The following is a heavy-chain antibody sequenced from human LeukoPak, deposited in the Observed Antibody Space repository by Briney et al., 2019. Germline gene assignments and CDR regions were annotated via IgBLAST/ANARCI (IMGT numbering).Heavy chain of an antibody. D-gene: IGHD2-2*01. J-gene: IGHJ5*02. CDR1: GFTFRNYV. Sequence: GGSLRLSCAASGFTFRNYVIHWVRQAPGKGLEWVAVTSSDLNVKLYADSVKGRFTISRDNSRSTLYLQMNSLRPEDTAIYYCAREVGRGYCSTTSCSYFDPWGQGTLVTVSS. V-gene: IGHV3-30-3*01. CDR2: TSSDLNVK. CDR3: AREVGRGYCSTTSCSYFDP.